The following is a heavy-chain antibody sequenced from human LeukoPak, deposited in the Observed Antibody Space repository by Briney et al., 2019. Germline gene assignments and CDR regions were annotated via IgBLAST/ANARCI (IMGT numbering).Heavy chain of an antibody. CDR1: GFTFSSYW. D-gene: IGHD3-16*02. CDR2: NNSDGSST. J-gene: IGHJ6*02. V-gene: IGHV3-74*01. CDR3: ARVGTYDYVWGSYPPPYGMDV. Sequence: GGFLRLSCAASGFTFSSYWMHWVRQAPGKGLVWVSRNNSDGSSTSYADSVKGRFTISRDNAKNTLYLQMNSLRAEDTAVYYCARVGTYDYVWGSYPPPYGMDVWGQGTTVTVSS.